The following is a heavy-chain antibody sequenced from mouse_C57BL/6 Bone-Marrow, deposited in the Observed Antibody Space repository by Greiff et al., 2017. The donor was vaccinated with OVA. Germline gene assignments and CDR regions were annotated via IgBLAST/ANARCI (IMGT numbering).Heavy chain of an antibody. J-gene: IGHJ3*01. D-gene: IGHD2-3*01. Sequence: VQLQESGAELARPGASVKLSCKASGYTFPSYGISWVKQRPGQGLEWIGEIYPRSGNTYYNEKFKGKATLTADKSSSTAYMELRSLTSEDSEVYFCARLYDGYSWFAYWGQGTLVTVSA. CDR3: ARLYDGYSWFAY. V-gene: IGHV1-81*01. CDR1: GYTFPSYG. CDR2: IYPRSGNT.